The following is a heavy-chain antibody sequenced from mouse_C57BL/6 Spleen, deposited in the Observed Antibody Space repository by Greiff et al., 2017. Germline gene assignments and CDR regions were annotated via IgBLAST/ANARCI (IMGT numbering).Heavy chain of an antibody. CDR3: ARRITTVVATGFDY. Sequence: QVQLQQPGAELVKPGASVTLSCKASGYTFTSYWMQWVKQRPGQGLEWIGEIDPSDSYANYTPKFKGKATLTVDTSSSTAYMQLSSLTSEDSAVYYCARRITTVVATGFDYWGQGTTLTVSS. V-gene: IGHV1-50*01. CDR2: IDPSDSYA. CDR1: GYTFTSYW. J-gene: IGHJ2*01. D-gene: IGHD1-1*01.